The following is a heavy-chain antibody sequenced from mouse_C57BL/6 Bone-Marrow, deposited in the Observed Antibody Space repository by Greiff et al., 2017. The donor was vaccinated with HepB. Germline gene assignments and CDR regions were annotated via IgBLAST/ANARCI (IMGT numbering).Heavy chain of an antibody. CDR1: GFTFSSYA. CDR2: ISDGGSYT. J-gene: IGHJ4*01. CDR3: ARDSFYYGNYIDAMEY. V-gene: IGHV5-4*01. Sequence: EVKLQESGGGLVKPGGSLKLSCAASGFTFSSYAMSWVRQTPEKRLEWVATISDGGSYTYYPDNVKGRFTISRDNAKKNLYLQMSHQKSEDTAMYYCARDSFYYGNYIDAMEYWGQGTAVTVSS. D-gene: IGHD2-1*01.